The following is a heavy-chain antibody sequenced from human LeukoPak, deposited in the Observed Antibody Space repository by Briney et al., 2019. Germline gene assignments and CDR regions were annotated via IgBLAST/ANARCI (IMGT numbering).Heavy chain of an antibody. CDR2: IHHSGRF. V-gene: IGHV4-34*01. D-gene: IGHD3-3*01. J-gene: IGHJ6*03. CDR3: ARACNYDFWRRHYYYYYMDV. Sequence: SETLSLTCAVYGGSFSGYYWSWIRQPPGKGLEWIGEIHHSGRFNYNPSLKSRVTISVDTSKNQFSLKLSSVTAADTAVYYCARACNYDFWRRHYYYYYMDVWGEGTTVTVSS. CDR1: GGSFSGYY.